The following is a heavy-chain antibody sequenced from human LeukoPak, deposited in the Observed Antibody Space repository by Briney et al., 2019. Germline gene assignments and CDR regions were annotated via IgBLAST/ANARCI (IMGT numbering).Heavy chain of an antibody. V-gene: IGHV4-61*01. CDR1: GGSVSSGSYY. D-gene: IGHD5-18*01. CDR2: IYYSGST. CDR3: ARASDGYPYYYYGMDV. Sequence: SETLSLTCIVSGGSVSSGSYYWSWIRQPPGKGLEWIGYIYYSGSTNYNPSLKSRVTISVDTSKNQFSLKLSSVTAADTAVYYCARASDGYPYYYYGMDVWGQGTTVTVSS. J-gene: IGHJ6*02.